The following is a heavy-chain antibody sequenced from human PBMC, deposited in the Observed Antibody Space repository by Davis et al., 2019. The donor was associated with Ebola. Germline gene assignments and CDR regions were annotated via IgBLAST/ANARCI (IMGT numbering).Heavy chain of an antibody. CDR1: GFTFSSYW. CDR2: IKQDGSEK. D-gene: IGHD5-18*01. V-gene: IGHV3-7*01. J-gene: IGHJ4*02. Sequence: PGGSLRLSCAASGFTFSSYWMTWVRQAPGKGLEGVANIKQDGSEKYYVDSVKGRFIISRDNAKKSLYLQMNNLRGEDTAVYYCARVGLGYNYGFLNWGQGTLVTVSS. CDR3: ARVGLGYNYGFLN.